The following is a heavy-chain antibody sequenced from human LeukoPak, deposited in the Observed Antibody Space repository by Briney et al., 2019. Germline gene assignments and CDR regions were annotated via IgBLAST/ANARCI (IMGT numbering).Heavy chain of an antibody. CDR3: TRGSSGRRDN. CDR2: MNPNSGNT. V-gene: IGHV1-8*01. D-gene: IGHD6-19*01. CDR1: GYTFTSCD. Sequence: ASVKVSFQASGYTFTSCDINWVRQATGQGLEWMGWMNPNSGNTGYGQRFQGRITMTRDISIGTAYMELSNLTSEDTAIYYCTRGSSGRRDNWGQGTLVTVSA. J-gene: IGHJ4*02.